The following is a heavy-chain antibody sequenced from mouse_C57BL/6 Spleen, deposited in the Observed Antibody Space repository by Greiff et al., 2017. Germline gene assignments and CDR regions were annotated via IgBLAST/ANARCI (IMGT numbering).Heavy chain of an antibody. CDR3: ARDDYSRFAY. Sequence: VQLQQSGAELVRPGTSVKVSCKASGYAFTNYLIEWVKQRPGQGLEWIGVINPGSGGTNYNEKFKGKATLTADKSSSTAYMQLSSLTSEDSAVYFCARDDYSRFAYWGQGTLVTVSA. V-gene: IGHV1-54*01. J-gene: IGHJ3*01. CDR1: GYAFTNYL. D-gene: IGHD2-4*01. CDR2: INPGSGGT.